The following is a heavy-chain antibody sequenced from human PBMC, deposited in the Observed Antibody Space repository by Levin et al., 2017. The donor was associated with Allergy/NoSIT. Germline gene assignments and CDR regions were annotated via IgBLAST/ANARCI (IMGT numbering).Heavy chain of an antibody. J-gene: IGHJ5*02. Sequence: SQTLSLTCTVSGGSISSSSYYWGWIRQPPGKGLEWIGSIYYSGSTYYNPSLKSRVTISVDTSKNQFSLKLSSVTAADTAVYYCARREYSSSSHWFDPWGQGTLVTVSS. CDR3: ARREYSSSSHWFDP. V-gene: IGHV4-39*01. D-gene: IGHD6-6*01. CDR1: GGSISSSSYY. CDR2: IYYSGST.